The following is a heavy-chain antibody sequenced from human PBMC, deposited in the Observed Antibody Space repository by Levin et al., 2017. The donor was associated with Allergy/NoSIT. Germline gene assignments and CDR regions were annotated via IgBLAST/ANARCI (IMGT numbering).Heavy chain of an antibody. CDR1: GFSLSTSEVG. V-gene: IGHV2-5*02. CDR3: AHRKQRGYYPSYYFDY. CDR2: ISWDDDK. Sequence: KESGPTLVKPTQTLTLTCTFSGFSLSTSEVGVGWIRPPPGKALEWLALISWDDDKHYSPSLKSRLTITKDTSKNQVVLTMTSMDPVDTATYYCAHRKQRGYYPSYYFDYWGQGTLVTVSS. D-gene: IGHD3-3*01. J-gene: IGHJ4*02.